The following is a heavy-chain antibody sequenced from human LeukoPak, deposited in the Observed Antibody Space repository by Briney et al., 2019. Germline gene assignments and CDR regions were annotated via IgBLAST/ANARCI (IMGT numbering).Heavy chain of an antibody. CDR1: GYTFSNYD. CDR3: ARGPLYYDFWSGYYVYYYGMDV. J-gene: IGHJ6*02. Sequence: ASVKVSCKASGYTFSNYDFNWMRQATGQGLEWMGWMNPNSGNTGYAQKFQGRVTMTRNTSISTAYMELSSLRSEDTAVYYCARGPLYYDFWSGYYVYYYGMDVWGQGTTVTVSS. D-gene: IGHD3-3*01. V-gene: IGHV1-8*01. CDR2: MNPNSGNT.